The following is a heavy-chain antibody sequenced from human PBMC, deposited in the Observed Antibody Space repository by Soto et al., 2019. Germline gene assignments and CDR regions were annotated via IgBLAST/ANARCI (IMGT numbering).Heavy chain of an antibody. CDR3: AREGIAARPLDAFDI. CDR2: ISSSGSTI. Sequence: PGGSLRLSCAASGFTFSSYEMNWVRQAPGKGLEWVSYISSSGSTIYYADSVKGRFTISRDNAKNSLYLQMNGLRAEDTAVYYCAREGIAARPLDAFDIWGQGTMVTVSS. J-gene: IGHJ3*02. CDR1: GFTFSSYE. V-gene: IGHV3-48*03. D-gene: IGHD6-6*01.